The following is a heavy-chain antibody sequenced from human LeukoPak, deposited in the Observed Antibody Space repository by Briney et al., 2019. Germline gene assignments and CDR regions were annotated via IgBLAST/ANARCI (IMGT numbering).Heavy chain of an antibody. J-gene: IGHJ6*02. V-gene: IGHV5-51*01. CDR1: GYSFTTYW. CDR2: MYPGGSDI. D-gene: IGHD2-8*01. CDR3: ARGGYCTNGVCHHPLQYYYYALDV. Sequence: GESLKICCMGSGYSFTTYWIGWVRQMPGKGLEWMGIMYPGGSDIRYNPTFEGQVTISADKSISTAYLQWSSLKASDTAMYYCARGGYCTNGVCHHPLQYYYYALDVWGQGTTVTVSS.